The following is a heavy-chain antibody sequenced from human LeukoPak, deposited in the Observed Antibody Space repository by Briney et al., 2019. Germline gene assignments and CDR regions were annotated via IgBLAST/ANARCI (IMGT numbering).Heavy chain of an antibody. CDR2: ITNSGNSK. J-gene: IGHJ4*02. V-gene: IGHV3-48*01. D-gene: IGHD6-13*01. CDR1: EFTFSSYS. Sequence: GGSLRLSCAASEFTFSSYSMNWVRQAPGKGLEWVSYITNSGNSKSYADSVKGRFTISRDNTKNSLYLQMNGLRAEDTAVYYCAREPGIAAAGNNYWGQGTLVTVSS. CDR3: AREPGIAAAGNNY.